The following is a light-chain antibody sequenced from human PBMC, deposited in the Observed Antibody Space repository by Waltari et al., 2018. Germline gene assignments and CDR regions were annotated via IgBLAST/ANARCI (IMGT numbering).Light chain of an antibody. CDR1: QSVGRS. Sequence: PGERATLSCRASQSVGRSLAWYQQKPGQAPRLLIYDASTRATGIPDRLSGSGSGTDFSLSISRLAPDDLAVYYCQHYVRLPVTFGQGTKVEIK. CDR3: QHYVRLPVT. CDR2: DAS. V-gene: IGKV3-20*01. J-gene: IGKJ1*01.